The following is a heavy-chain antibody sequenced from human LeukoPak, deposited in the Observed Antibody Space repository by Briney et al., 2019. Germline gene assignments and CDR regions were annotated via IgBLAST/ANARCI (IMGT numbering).Heavy chain of an antibody. CDR1: GGSISTTTYY. Sequence: PSETLSLTCTVSGGSISTTTYYWGWIRQPPGKGLEWIGTIYYRGSTFYNPSLKSRVTISLDTSKNQFSLKLSSVTAADTAVYYCCGSGWYGLDYWGQGTLVTVSS. J-gene: IGHJ4*02. CDR2: IYYRGST. D-gene: IGHD6-19*01. CDR3: CGSGWYGLDY. V-gene: IGHV4-39*07.